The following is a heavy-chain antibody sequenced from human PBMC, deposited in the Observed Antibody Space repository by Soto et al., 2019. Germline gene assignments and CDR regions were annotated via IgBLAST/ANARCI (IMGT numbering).Heavy chain of an antibody. J-gene: IGHJ3*02. D-gene: IGHD4-17*01. Sequence: GGSLRLSCAASGFTFSSYAMHWVRQAPGKGLEWVAVISYDGSNKYYADSVKGRFTISRDNSKNTLYLQMNSLRAEDTAVYYCARDYGALGAFDIRAQRTTVTGSS. V-gene: IGHV3-30-3*01. CDR3: ARDYGALGAFDI. CDR1: GFTFSSYA. CDR2: ISYDGSNK.